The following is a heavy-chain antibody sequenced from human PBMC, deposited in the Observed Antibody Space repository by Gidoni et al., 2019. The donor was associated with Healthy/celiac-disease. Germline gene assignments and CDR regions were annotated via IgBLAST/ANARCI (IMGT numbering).Heavy chain of an antibody. CDR2: ISYAGINK. CDR1: GATFSSYG. D-gene: IGHD1-1*01. J-gene: IGHJ4*02. CDR3: AKIPGSGTTSGALYFDY. Sequence: QVQLVESGGGVVQPGRALRLSCAASGATFSSYGMHWVRQAPGKGLEWVAVISYAGINKYYADSVKGRFTISRDNSKNTLYLQMNSLRAEDTAVYYCAKIPGSGTTSGALYFDYWGQGTLVNVSS. V-gene: IGHV3-30*18.